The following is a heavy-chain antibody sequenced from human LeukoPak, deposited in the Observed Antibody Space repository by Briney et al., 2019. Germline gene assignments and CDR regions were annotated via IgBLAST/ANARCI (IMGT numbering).Heavy chain of an antibody. Sequence: GGSLRLSCAASGFTFNSYGMHWVRQAPGKGLEWVAFIRYDGSNKYYADSVKGRFTISRDNSKNTLYLQMNSLRAEDTAVYYCAKPLDTVATIGEPTDYWGQGTLVTVSS. CDR2: IRYDGSNK. CDR3: AKPLDTVATIGEPTDY. V-gene: IGHV3-30*02. J-gene: IGHJ4*02. CDR1: GFTFNSYG. D-gene: IGHD5-12*01.